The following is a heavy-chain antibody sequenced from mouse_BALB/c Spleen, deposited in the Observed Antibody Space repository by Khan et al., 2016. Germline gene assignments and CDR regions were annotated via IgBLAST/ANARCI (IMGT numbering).Heavy chain of an antibody. V-gene: IGHV5-6*01. J-gene: IGHJ3*01. CDR3: ARQSDGNYWFAY. CDR1: GFTFSSYG. Sequence: EVELVESGGDLVKPGGSLKLSCAASGFTFSSYGMSWVRQTPDKRLEWVATISSGGSYTYYPDSVKGRFTISRDNAKNTLYLQMSSLKSEDTAMYYCARQSDGNYWFAYWGQGTLVTVSA. D-gene: IGHD2-1*01. CDR2: ISSGGSYT.